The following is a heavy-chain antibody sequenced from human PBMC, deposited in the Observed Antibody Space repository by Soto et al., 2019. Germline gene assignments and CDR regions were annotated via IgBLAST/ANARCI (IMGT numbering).Heavy chain of an antibody. J-gene: IGHJ6*02. V-gene: IGHV3-15*07. Sequence: GGSLRLSCAASGFTFSNAWMNWVRQAPGKGLEWVGRIKSKTDGGTTDYAAPVKGRFTISRDDSKNTLYLQMNSLKTEDTAVYYCTTDHLRYCTNGVCYTRYYGMDVWGQGTTVTVSS. CDR3: TTDHLRYCTNGVCYTRYYGMDV. D-gene: IGHD2-8*01. CDR1: GFTFSNAW. CDR2: IKSKTDGGTT.